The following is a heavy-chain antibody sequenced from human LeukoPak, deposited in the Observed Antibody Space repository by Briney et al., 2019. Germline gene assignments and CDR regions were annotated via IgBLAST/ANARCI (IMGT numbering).Heavy chain of an antibody. CDR1: GGSFSDYF. D-gene: IGHD2-2*01. Sequence: SETLSLTCAVYGGSFSDYFWGWIRQPPGKGLEWIGSIYYSGSTYYNPSLKSRVTISVDTSKNQFSLKLSSVTAADTAVYYCARALIVVVPASFDPWGQGTLVTVSS. V-gene: IGHV4-39*07. CDR3: ARALIVVVPASFDP. J-gene: IGHJ5*02. CDR2: IYYSGST.